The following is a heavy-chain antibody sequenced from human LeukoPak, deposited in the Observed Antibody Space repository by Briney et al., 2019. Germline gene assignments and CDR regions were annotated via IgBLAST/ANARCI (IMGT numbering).Heavy chain of an antibody. J-gene: IGHJ4*02. CDR2: ISPTGST. V-gene: IGHV4-4*07. CDR1: RGSITPHY. D-gene: IGHD5-24*01. CDR3: AREVEMATRFDY. Sequence: PSETLSLTCTVSRGSITPHYWSWIRQPAGKGLDWIGRISPTGSTNYNPSLNSRVTMSVDTSKNQLSLTLNSVTAADTAVYYCAREVEMATRFDYWGQGTLVTVSS.